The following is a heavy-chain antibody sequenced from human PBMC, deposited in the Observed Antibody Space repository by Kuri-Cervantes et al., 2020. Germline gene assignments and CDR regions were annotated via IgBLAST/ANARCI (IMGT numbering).Heavy chain of an antibody. CDR2: ISWNSGSI. CDR3: ARDHSLLGGFFDY. J-gene: IGHJ4*02. CDR1: GFTFDDYA. V-gene: IGHV3-9*01. Sequence: GGSLRLSCAASGFTFDDYAMHWVRQAPGKGLEWVSGISWNSGSIGYADSVKGRFTISRDNAKNSLYLQMNSLRVEDTAVYYCARDHSLLGGFFDYWGQGTLVTVSS. D-gene: IGHD3-16*01.